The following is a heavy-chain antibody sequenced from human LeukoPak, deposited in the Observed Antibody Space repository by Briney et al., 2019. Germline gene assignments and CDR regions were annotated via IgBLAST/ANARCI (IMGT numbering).Heavy chain of an antibody. CDR1: GGSISSYY. J-gene: IGHJ4*02. V-gene: IGHV4-59*01. D-gene: IGHD3-22*01. CDR3: ARFYDSSGYLHFDY. CDR2: IYYSWST. Sequence: SSETLSLTCTVSGGSISSYYWSWIRQPPGKGLEWIGYIYYSWSTNYNPSLKSRVTISVDTSKNQFSLKLSSVTAADTAVYYCARFYDSSGYLHFDYWGQGTLVTVSS.